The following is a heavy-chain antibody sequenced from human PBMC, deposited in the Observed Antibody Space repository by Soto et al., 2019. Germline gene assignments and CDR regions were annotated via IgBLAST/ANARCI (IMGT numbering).Heavy chain of an antibody. CDR3: ARQRSWNFDP. V-gene: IGHV4-59*08. CDR2: TYYSGST. CDR1: GGSISNYY. J-gene: IGHJ2*01. Sequence: QVQLQESGPGLVKPSETLSLICTVSGGSISNYYWSWIRQPPGKELEWIGYTYYSGSTSYNPSLKSRVTISVDTSKNQFSLKLSSVTAADTAVYYCARQRSWNFDPWGRGTLVIVSS.